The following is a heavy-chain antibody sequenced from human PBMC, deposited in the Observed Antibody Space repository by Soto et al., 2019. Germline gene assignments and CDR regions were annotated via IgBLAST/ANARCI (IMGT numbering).Heavy chain of an antibody. CDR2: IYPGDSDT. CDR1: GYSFTSYW. CDR3: ARQFEYSSRYYYYYGMDV. D-gene: IGHD6-6*01. Sequence: ESLKISFKGSGYSFTSYWIGWVRQIPGKGLEWMGIIYPGDSDTRYSPSFQGQVTISADKSISTAYLQWSSLKASDTAMYYCARQFEYSSRYYYYYGMDVWGQGTTVTVSS. J-gene: IGHJ6*02. V-gene: IGHV5-51*01.